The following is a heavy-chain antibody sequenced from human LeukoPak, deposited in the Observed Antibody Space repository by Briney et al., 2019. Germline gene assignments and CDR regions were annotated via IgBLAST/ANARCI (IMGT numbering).Heavy chain of an antibody. CDR1: GDFMNSSSYY. CDR2: IYYSGST. Sequence: SETLSLPCTLSGDFMNSSSYYWGWIRQPPGKGLEWIASIYYSGSTFYNPSLRSRVTISVDKSRNRFSLKLSSVTASDTSVYYCARHGIDNYEPSAYSNWFDPWGQGTLVTVSS. CDR3: ARHGIDNYEPSAYSNWFDP. V-gene: IGHV4-39*01. J-gene: IGHJ5*01. D-gene: IGHD3-22*01.